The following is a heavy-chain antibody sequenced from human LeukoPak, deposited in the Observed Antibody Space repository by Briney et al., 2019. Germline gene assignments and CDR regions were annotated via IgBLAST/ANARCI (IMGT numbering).Heavy chain of an antibody. D-gene: IGHD6-19*01. Sequence: ASVKVSCKASGYTFTSYAMNWVRQAPGQGLEWMGWINTNTGNPTYAQGFTGRFVFSLDTSVSTAYLQISSLKAEDTAVYYCARDLLLEYSSGWYTVAFDIWGQGTMVTVSS. J-gene: IGHJ3*02. CDR2: INTNTGNP. V-gene: IGHV7-4-1*02. CDR3: ARDLLLEYSSGWYTVAFDI. CDR1: GYTFTSYA.